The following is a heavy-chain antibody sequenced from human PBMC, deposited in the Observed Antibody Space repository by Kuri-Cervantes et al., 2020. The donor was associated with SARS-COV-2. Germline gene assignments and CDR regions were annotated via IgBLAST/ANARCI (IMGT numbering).Heavy chain of an antibody. D-gene: IGHD5-24*01. J-gene: IGHJ6*02. Sequence: GGSLRLSCAASGFTFSSYAMHWVRQAPGKGLEWVAVISYDGSNKYYADSVKGRFTISRDNSKNTLYLQMNSLRAEDSALYFCAKDAGDGYSFGDYLHGMDVWGRGTTVTVSS. CDR3: AKDAGDGYSFGDYLHGMDV. CDR2: ISYDGSNK. V-gene: IGHV3-30-3*01. CDR1: GFTFSSYA.